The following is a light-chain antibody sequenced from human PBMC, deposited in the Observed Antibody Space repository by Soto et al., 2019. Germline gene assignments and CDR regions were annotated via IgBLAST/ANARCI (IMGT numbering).Light chain of an antibody. V-gene: IGKV1-39*01. Sequence: DIQMTQSPSSLSASVGDRVTITCRASQSISSYLNWYQQKPGKAPKLLIYAESSLKSGVPSRFCGSGSGTDFTLTISSLQPEDFATYYCQQSYSTPPWTIGQGTKVDIK. CDR3: QQSYSTPPWT. CDR2: AES. CDR1: QSISSY. J-gene: IGKJ1*01.